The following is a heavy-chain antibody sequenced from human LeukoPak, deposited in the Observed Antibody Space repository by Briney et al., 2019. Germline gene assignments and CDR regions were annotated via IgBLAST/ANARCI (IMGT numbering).Heavy chain of an antibody. CDR2: ISYDGSNK. CDR3: ASRIVVVVAANDAFDI. CDR1: GFTFSSYG. V-gene: IGHV3-30*03. D-gene: IGHD2-15*01. Sequence: PGRSLRLSCAASGFTFSSYGMHWVRQAPGKGLEWVAVISYDGSNKYYADSVKGRFTISRDNSKNTLYLQMNSLRAEDTAVYYCASRIVVVVAANDAFDIWGQGTMVTVSS. J-gene: IGHJ3*02.